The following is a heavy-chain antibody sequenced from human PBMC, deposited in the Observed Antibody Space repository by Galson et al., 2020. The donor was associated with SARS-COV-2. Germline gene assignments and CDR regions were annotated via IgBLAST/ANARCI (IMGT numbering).Heavy chain of an antibody. V-gene: IGHV3-30-3*01. D-gene: IGHD3-10*01. Sequence: PGESLKISCAASGFMFRAYGMHWVRQAPGQGLEWVAVTSYDGSNTFYADSVKGRFTISRDNFNNTLSVEINRLRPEDTAVYYCARASGSGSYYFPPGDYWGQGTLVTVSS. CDR2: TSYDGSNT. CDR3: ARASGSGSYYFPPGDY. CDR1: GFMFRAYG. J-gene: IGHJ4*02.